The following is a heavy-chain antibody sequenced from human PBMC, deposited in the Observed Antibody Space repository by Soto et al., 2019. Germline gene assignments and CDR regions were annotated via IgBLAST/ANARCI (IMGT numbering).Heavy chain of an antibody. CDR1: GFTFSSYA. V-gene: IGHV3-23*01. J-gene: IGHJ6*02. CDR2: ISGSGGST. Sequence: GGSLRLSCAASGFTFSSYAMSWVRQAPGKGLEWVSAISGSGGSTYYADSVKGRFTISRDNSKNTLYLQMNSLRAEDTAVDYCAKPGAYDFWSGYDPPPYGMDVWGQGTTVTVSS. D-gene: IGHD3-3*01. CDR3: AKPGAYDFWSGYDPPPYGMDV.